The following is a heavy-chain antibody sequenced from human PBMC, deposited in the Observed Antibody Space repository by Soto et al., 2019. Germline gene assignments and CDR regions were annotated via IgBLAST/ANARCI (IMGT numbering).Heavy chain of an antibody. J-gene: IGHJ4*02. CDR1: GDSVSSTTYY. Sequence: PSETLSLTCTVSGDSVSSTTYYWSWIRQPPGKGLEWIGFIYYTGSTHYNPSLKSRVTISIDTSKNQFSLKLSSVTAADTAVYYCARDRRDGYNLDVDYWGQGTLVTVSS. D-gene: IGHD5-12*01. CDR3: ARDRRDGYNLDVDY. CDR2: IYYTGST. V-gene: IGHV4-61*01.